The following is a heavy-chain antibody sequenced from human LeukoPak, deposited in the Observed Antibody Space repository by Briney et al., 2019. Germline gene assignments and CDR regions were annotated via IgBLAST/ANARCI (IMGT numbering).Heavy chain of an antibody. V-gene: IGHV3-66*01. J-gene: IGHJ5*02. D-gene: IGHD3-10*01. CDR3: ATGDPGFA. CDR1: GFSVSSDY. CDR2: IYSGGST. Sequence: GGSLRLSCAASGFSVSSDYVRWVRQAPGKGLEWVSIIYSGGSTYYADSVKGRFTISRDNSKNTVYLQMKSLRAEDTAVYYCATGDPGFAWGQGTLVTVSS.